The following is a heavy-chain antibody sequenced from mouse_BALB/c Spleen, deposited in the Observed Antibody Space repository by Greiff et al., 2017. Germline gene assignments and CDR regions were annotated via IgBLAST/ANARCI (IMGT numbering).Heavy chain of an antibody. V-gene: IGHV2-6-7*01. Sequence: QVQLKQSGPGLVAPSQSLSITCTVSGFSLTGYGVNWVRQPPGKGLEWLGMIWGDGSTDYNSALKSRLSISKDNSKSQVFLKMNSLQTDDTARYYCARDFAYYRYWFAYWGQGTLVTVSA. J-gene: IGHJ3*01. CDR2: IWGDGST. CDR3: ARDFAYYRYWFAY. CDR1: GFSLTGYG. D-gene: IGHD2-14*01.